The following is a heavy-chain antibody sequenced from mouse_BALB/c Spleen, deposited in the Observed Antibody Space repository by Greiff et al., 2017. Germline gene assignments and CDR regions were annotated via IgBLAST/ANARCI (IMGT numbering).Heavy chain of an antibody. CDR2: INPYNDGT. D-gene: IGHD1-1*01. CDR3: ARKDGSSCVWFAY. Sequence: EVQLQQSGPELVKPGASVKMSCKASGYTFTSYVMHWVKQKPGQGLEWIGYINPYNDGTKYNEKFKGKATLTSDKSSSTAYMELSSLTSEDSAVYYCARKDGSSCVWFAYWGQGTLVTVSA. J-gene: IGHJ3*01. V-gene: IGHV1-14*01. CDR1: GYTFTSYV.